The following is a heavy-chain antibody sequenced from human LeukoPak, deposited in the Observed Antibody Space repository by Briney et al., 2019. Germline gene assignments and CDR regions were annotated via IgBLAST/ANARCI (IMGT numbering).Heavy chain of an antibody. CDR1: GFTFSDYY. J-gene: IGHJ4*02. V-gene: IGHV3-72*01. CDR3: AQIVGAMSN. D-gene: IGHD1-26*01. CDR2: SRNKANSYTT. Sequence: GSLRLSCAASGFTFSDYYMDWVRQAPGKGLEWVGRSRNKANSYTTEYAASVKGRFTISRDDSKNSLYLQMNSLKTEDTAVYYCAQIVGAMSNWGQRTLVTVSS.